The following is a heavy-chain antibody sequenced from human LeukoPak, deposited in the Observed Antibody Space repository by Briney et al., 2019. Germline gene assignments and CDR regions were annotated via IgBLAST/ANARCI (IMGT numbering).Heavy chain of an antibody. Sequence: ASVKVSCKASGYTFTSCYMHWVRQAPGQGLEWMGIINPSGGSTSYAQKFQGRVTMTRDTSTSTVYMELSSLRSEDTAVYYCARGSEGCGGDCYVTYFDYWGQGTLVTVSS. CDR2: INPSGGST. D-gene: IGHD2-21*02. V-gene: IGHV1-46*01. CDR1: GYTFTSCY. J-gene: IGHJ4*02. CDR3: ARGSEGCGGDCYVTYFDY.